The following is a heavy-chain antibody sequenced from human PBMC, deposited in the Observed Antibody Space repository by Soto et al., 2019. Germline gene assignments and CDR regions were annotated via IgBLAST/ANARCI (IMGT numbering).Heavy chain of an antibody. CDR2: IKSNTDGGTT. V-gene: IGHV3-15*07. Sequence: EVQLVESGGGLVKPGGSLRLSCAASGFTFSNAWMNWVRQAPGKGLEWVGRIKSNTDGGTTDYAAPVKGRFTISRDDSKNTLYLQMHSLKTEDTALYYCTTDMFSGYCSWEYWGHGTLVTVSS. CDR3: TTDMFSGYCSWEY. D-gene: IGHD3-22*01. J-gene: IGHJ4*01. CDR1: GFTFSNAW.